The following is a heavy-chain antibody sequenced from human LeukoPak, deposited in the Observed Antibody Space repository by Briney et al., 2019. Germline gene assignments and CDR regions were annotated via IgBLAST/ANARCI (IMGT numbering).Heavy chain of an antibody. CDR1: GFTFSSYA. CDR2: ISGSGGST. J-gene: IGHJ3*02. Sequence: GGSLRLSCAASGFTFSSYAMSWVRQAPGKGLEWVLAISGSGGSTYYADSVKGRFTISRDNSKNPLYLQMNSLRAEDTAVYYCSLVVPSAPDAFDIWGQGTMVTVSS. CDR3: SLVVPSAPDAFDI. D-gene: IGHD2-2*01. V-gene: IGHV3-23*01.